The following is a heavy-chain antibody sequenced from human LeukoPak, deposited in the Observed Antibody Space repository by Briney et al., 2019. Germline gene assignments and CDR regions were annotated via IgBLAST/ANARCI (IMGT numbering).Heavy chain of an antibody. Sequence: GGSLRLSCAASGFTFSSYAMSWVRQAPGKGLEWVSAISGSGGSTYYADSVKGRFTISRDNSKNTLYMQMNSLRAEDTAVYYCAKGAEYYDFCSGWVNYFDYWGQGTLVTVSS. CDR3: AKGAEYYDFCSGWVNYFDY. V-gene: IGHV3-23*01. CDR2: ISGSGGST. D-gene: IGHD3-3*01. J-gene: IGHJ4*02. CDR1: GFTFSSYA.